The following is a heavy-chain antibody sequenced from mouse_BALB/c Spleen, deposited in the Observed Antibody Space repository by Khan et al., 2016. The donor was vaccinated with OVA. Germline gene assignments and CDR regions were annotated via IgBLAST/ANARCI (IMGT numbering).Heavy chain of an antibody. D-gene: IGHD2-3*01. Sequence: EVQLEQSGAAFVKPGASVELSCTASGFTFRDSYMSWVHQSPEKSLEWIGTIARAGGNTKYHQKLKGRSTITADTSKNTPYLRLSSLTSEDTAVYLCALPSYDPRDFDVWGAGTTVTVSS. CDR1: GFTFRDSY. CDR3: ALPSYDPRDFDV. CDR2: IARAGGNT. V-gene: IGHV14-3*02. J-gene: IGHJ1*01.